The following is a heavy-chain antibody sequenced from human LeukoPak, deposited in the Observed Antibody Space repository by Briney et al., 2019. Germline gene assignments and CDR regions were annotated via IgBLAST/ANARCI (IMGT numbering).Heavy chain of an antibody. CDR2: IYTSGST. V-gene: IGHV4-4*07. CDR1: GGSISNYY. Sequence: PSETLSLTCTVSGGSISNYYWNWIRQPAGKGLEWIGRIYTSGSTYYNPSLKSRVTMSVDTSKNHFSLKLTSVTAADTAMYYCARATRMPDFDCWGQGNLVTVSS. CDR3: ARATRMPDFDC. D-gene: IGHD2-2*01. J-gene: IGHJ4*02.